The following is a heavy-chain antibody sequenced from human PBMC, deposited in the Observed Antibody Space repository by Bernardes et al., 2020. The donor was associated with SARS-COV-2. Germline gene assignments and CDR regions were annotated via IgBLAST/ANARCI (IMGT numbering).Heavy chain of an antibody. D-gene: IGHD2-2*01. CDR3: ARVDCVTTSCYPTYWYFNL. Sequence: SETLSLSCIVSGASVSSSSWTWIRHPPGNRLEWIASIFYNGRTNYNPSLNSRVTISVDSSKNQFSLNMRSVTAADTAIYYCARVDCVTTSCYPTYWYFNLWGRGTLVTVSS. V-gene: IGHV4-59*02. J-gene: IGHJ2*01. CDR2: IFYNGRT. CDR1: GASVSSSS.